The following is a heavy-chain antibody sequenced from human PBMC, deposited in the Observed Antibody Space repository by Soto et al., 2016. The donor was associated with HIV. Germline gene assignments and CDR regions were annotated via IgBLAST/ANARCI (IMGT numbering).Heavy chain of an antibody. CDR2: HPSSLKN. Sequence: QVHLVQSGAEVKKPGSSVKVSCTASGGTFSRYAVSWVRQAPGRGLEWMGGDHPSSLKNQSTHRSSRARVTITADKSTSTVYMELNSLRSEDTAVYYCARGGWDVVNSHPVWFDPWGQGTLVTVSS. V-gene: IGHV1-69*10. J-gene: IGHJ5*02. D-gene: IGHD2-2*01. CDR1: GGTFSRYA. CDR3: ARGGWDVVNSHPVWFDP.